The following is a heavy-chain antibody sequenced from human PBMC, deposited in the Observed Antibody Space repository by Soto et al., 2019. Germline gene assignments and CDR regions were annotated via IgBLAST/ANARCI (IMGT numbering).Heavy chain of an antibody. Sequence: PSETLSLTCTVSGGSISSGDYYWSWLRQPPGKGLEWIGYIYYSGSTYYNPSLKSRVTISVDTSKNQFSLKLSSVTAADTAVYYCARVEMATIGLDYWGQGTLVTVSS. D-gene: IGHD5-12*01. CDR3: ARVEMATIGLDY. J-gene: IGHJ4*02. V-gene: IGHV4-30-4*01. CDR2: IYYSGST. CDR1: GGSISSGDYY.